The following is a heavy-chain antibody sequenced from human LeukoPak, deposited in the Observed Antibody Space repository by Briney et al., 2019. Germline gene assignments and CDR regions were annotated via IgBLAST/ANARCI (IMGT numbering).Heavy chain of an antibody. CDR3: ARQSIVVVPAACDY. Sequence: SVKVSCKASGGTFSSYAISWVRQAPGQGLEWMGGIIPIFGTAKYAQKFQGRVTIIADESTSTAYMELSSLRSEDTAVYYCARQSIVVVPAACDYWGQGTLVTVSS. CDR2: IIPIFGTA. D-gene: IGHD2-2*01. J-gene: IGHJ4*02. CDR1: GGTFSSYA. V-gene: IGHV1-69*01.